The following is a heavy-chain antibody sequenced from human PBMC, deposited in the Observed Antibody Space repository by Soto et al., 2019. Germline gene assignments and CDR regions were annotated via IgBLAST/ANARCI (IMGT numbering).Heavy chain of an antibody. V-gene: IGHV1-69*13. CDR1: GGTFSSYA. J-gene: IGHJ3*02. Sequence: SVKVSCKASGGTFSSYAISWVRQAPGQGLEWMGGIIPIFGTANYAQKFQGRVTITADESTSTACMELSSRRSEDTAVYYCARGQYCSGGSCYLRGAFDIWGQGTMVTVSS. D-gene: IGHD2-15*01. CDR2: IIPIFGTA. CDR3: ARGQYCSGGSCYLRGAFDI.